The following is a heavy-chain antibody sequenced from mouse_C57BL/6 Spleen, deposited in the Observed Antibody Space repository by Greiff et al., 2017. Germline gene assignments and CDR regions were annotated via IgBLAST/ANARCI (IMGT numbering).Heavy chain of an antibody. CDR2: IWTGGGT. V-gene: IGHV2-9-1*01. CDR1: GFSLTSYA. J-gene: IGHJ1*03. D-gene: IGHD1-1*01. Sequence: VMLVESGPGLVAPSQSLSITCTVSGFSLTSYAISWVRQPPGKGLEWLGVIWTGGGTNYNSALKSRLSISKDNSKSQVFLKMNSLQTDDTARYYCARNEVFITTVVADWYVDVWGTGTTVTVSS. CDR3: ARNEVFITTVVADWYVDV.